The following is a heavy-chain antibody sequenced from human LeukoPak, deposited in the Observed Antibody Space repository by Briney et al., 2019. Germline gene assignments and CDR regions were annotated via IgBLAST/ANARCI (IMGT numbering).Heavy chain of an antibody. CDR2: IYTSKSM. D-gene: IGHD3-22*01. CDR1: GGSISSGFYG. Sequence: SETLSLTCTVSGGSISSGFYGWYWIRQPAGKGLAWIGHIYTSKSMNYNPSLKSRVTISVDTSKNQFSLKLTSVTAADTAVYYCARTPIYYFDNSGYYNWGQGTLVTVSS. V-gene: IGHV4-61*09. CDR3: ARTPIYYFDNSGYYN. J-gene: IGHJ4*02.